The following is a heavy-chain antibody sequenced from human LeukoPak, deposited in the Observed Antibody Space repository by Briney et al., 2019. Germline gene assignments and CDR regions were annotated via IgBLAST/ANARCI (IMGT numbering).Heavy chain of an antibody. D-gene: IGHD1-1*01. Sequence: PSETLSLTRTVSGGSISSHYWSWIRQPPGKGLEWIGYIYYSGSTNYNPSLKSRVTISVDTSKNQFSLKLSSVTAADTAVYYCARHAHNWNDDGWFDPWGQGTLVTVSS. CDR2: IYYSGST. V-gene: IGHV4-59*08. CDR3: ARHAHNWNDDGWFDP. CDR1: GGSISSHY. J-gene: IGHJ5*02.